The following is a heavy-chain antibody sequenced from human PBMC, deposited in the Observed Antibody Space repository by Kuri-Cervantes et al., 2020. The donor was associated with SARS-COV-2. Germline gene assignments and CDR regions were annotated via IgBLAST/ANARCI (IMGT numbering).Heavy chain of an antibody. CDR1: GYTFTSYG. V-gene: IGHV1-8*02. J-gene: IGHJ5*02. CDR2: MNPNSGNT. D-gene: IGHD4-11*01. Sequence: ASVKVSCKASGYTFTSYGISWVRQAPGQGLEWMGWMNPNSGNTGYAQKFQGRVTMTRNTSISTAYMELSSLRSEDTAVYYCARKRISRTVTTGGNWFDPWGQGTLVTVSS. CDR3: ARKRISRTVTTGGNWFDP.